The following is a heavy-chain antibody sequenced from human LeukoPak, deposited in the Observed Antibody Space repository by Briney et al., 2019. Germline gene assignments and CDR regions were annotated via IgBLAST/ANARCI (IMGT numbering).Heavy chain of an antibody. CDR2: ISWDGGST. D-gene: IGHD3-16*01. J-gene: IGHJ6*04. V-gene: IGHV3-43D*04. Sequence: PGGSLRLSSAASGFTFDDYAMHWVGQAPGKGLEWVSLISWDGGSTYYADSVKGRFTISRDNSKNSLYLQMNSLRAEDTALYYCAKGGYGMDVWGKGTTVTVSS. CDR3: AKGGYGMDV. CDR1: GFTFDDYA.